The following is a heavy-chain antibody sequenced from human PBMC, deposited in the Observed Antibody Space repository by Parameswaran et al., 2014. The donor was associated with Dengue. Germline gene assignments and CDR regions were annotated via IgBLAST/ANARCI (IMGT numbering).Heavy chain of an antibody. J-gene: IGHJ6*02. CDR2: IYYSGST. D-gene: IGHD6-6*01. V-gene: IGHV4-59*01. Sequence: RWIRQPPGKGLEWIGYIYYSGSTNYNPSLKSRVTISVDTSKNQFSLKLSSVTAADTAVYYCARGGDSSSVIYYYYGMDVWGQGTTVTVSS. CDR3: ARGGDSSSVIYYYYGMDV.